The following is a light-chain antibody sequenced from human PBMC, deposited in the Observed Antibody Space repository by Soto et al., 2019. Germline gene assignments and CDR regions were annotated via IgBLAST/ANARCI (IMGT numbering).Light chain of an antibody. CDR3: SARDDSLSGVV. J-gene: IGLJ2*01. CDR2: RSD. Sequence: QLVLTQPPSASGTPGQRVTISCSGSSSNIGSNHVYWYQQFPGTAPKLLMYRSDQRPSGVPDRFSASKSGTSASLAISGLRSDDEADYYCSARDDSLSGVVFGGGTKVTVL. V-gene: IGLV1-47*01. CDR1: SSNIGSNH.